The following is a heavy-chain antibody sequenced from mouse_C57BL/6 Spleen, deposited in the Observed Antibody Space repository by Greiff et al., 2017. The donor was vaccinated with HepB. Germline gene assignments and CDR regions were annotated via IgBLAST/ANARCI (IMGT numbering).Heavy chain of an antibody. Sequence: VKLMESGAELVRPGASVKLSCKASGYTFTDYYINWVKQRPGQGLEWIARIYPGSGNTYYNEKFKGKATLTAEKSSSTAYMQLSSLTSEDSAVYFCARKASSTVVGVFDYWGQGTTLTVSS. CDR3: ARKASSTVVGVFDY. V-gene: IGHV1-76*01. CDR2: IYPGSGNT. CDR1: GYTFTDYY. J-gene: IGHJ2*01. D-gene: IGHD1-1*01.